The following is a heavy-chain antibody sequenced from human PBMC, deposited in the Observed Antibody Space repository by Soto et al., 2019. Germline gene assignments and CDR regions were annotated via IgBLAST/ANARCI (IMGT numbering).Heavy chain of an antibody. CDR1: GFTFSSYG. D-gene: IGHD3-22*01. Sequence: PGGSLRLSCAASGFTFSSYGMHWVRQAPGKGLEWVAVISYDGSNKYYADSVKGRFTISRDNSKNTLYLQMNSLRAEDTAVYYCAKDRSYDSSGYYHTRYYYHYGMDVWGQGTTVTVSS. CDR3: AKDRSYDSSGYYHTRYYYHYGMDV. J-gene: IGHJ6*02. CDR2: ISYDGSNK. V-gene: IGHV3-30*18.